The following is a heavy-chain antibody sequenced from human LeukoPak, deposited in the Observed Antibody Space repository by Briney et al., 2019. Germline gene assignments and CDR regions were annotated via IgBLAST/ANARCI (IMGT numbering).Heavy chain of an antibody. CDR1: GYTFTSYG. J-gene: IGHJ6*03. Sequence: GASVKVSCKASGYTFTSYGISWVRQAPGQGLEWMGWISAYNGNTNYAQKLQGRVTMTTDTSTSTAYMELRSLRSDDTAVYYCARDMESSSSRYYYYYYYMDVWGKGTTVTVSS. CDR2: ISAYNGNT. D-gene: IGHD6-6*01. CDR3: ARDMESSSSRYYYYYYYMDV. V-gene: IGHV1-18*01.